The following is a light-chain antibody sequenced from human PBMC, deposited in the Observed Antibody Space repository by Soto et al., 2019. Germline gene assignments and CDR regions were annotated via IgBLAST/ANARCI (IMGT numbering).Light chain of an antibody. Sequence: DIQMTQSPSSLSASVGDRVTISCRASQTISTYLNWYQQKPGKAPKLLIYAASSLHSGVPSRFSGSGSGIDFTLTISSLQPEDFAAYYCQQTYSALWTFGQGTKLEIK. CDR2: AAS. J-gene: IGKJ1*01. CDR3: QQTYSALWT. V-gene: IGKV1-39*01. CDR1: QTISTY.